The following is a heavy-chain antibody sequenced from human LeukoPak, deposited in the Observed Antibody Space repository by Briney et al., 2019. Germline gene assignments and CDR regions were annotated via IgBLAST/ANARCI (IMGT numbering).Heavy chain of an antibody. V-gene: IGHV4-31*03. CDR2: IYYSGST. D-gene: IGHD5-18*01. Sequence: SEILSLTCTVSGGSISSGGYSWSWIRQHPGKGLEWIGYIYYSGSTYYNPSLKSRVTISVDTSKNQFSLKLSSVTAADTAVYYCARITSGYTKYYFDYWGQGTLVTVSS. CDR3: ARITSGYTKYYFDY. CDR1: GGSISSGGYS. J-gene: IGHJ4*02.